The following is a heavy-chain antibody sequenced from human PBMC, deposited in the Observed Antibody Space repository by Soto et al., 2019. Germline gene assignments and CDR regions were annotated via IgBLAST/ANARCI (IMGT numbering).Heavy chain of an antibody. CDR1: GGTFSSYA. J-gene: IGHJ6*02. D-gene: IGHD2-15*01. V-gene: IGHV1-69*13. CDR2: IIPIFGTA. CDR3: ARGGIGYCSGGSCTDYYYGMDV. Sequence: ASVKVSCKASGGTFSSYAISWVRQAPGQGLEWMGGIIPIFGTANYAQKFQGRVTITADESTSTAYMELSSLRSEDTAVYYCARGGIGYCSGGSCTDYYYGMDVWGQGTTVTVSS.